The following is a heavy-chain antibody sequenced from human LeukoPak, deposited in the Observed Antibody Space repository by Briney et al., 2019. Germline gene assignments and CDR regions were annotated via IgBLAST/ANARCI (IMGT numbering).Heavy chain of an antibody. V-gene: IGHV3-21*05. Sequence: KSGGSLRLSCAASGFTFSSYSMSWVRQAPGKGLEWVSYISSSSGNIYYADSVKGRFTISRDNAKNTLYLQMTSLRVEDTGFYFCVRGPASRELDLWGQGTLVTVSS. CDR3: VRGPASRELDL. CDR2: ISSSSGNI. CDR1: GFTFSSYS. J-gene: IGHJ5*02. D-gene: IGHD1-26*01.